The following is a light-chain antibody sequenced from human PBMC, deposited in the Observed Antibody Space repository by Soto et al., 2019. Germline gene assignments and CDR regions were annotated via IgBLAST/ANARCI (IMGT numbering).Light chain of an antibody. CDR1: QSVGSD. Sequence: EMVMTQSPTTLSVSPGGRVTLSCRASQSVGSDLAWYQKKPGQAPRLLIYGASTRATAIPARFSGGWSCTDFNLPHTSIQSKDFIVESYHQDDDWPTVCTFGQGAKVEIK. J-gene: IGKJ1*01. CDR3: HQDDDWPTVCT. V-gene: IGKV3-15*01. CDR2: GAS.